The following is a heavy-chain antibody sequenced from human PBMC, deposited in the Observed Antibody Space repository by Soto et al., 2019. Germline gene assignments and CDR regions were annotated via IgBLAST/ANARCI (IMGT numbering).Heavy chain of an antibody. CDR2: INPNSGGT. CDR3: VRGGSHAYYYYGRGV. V-gene: IGHV1-2*04. Sequence: ASVKVSCKASGYTFTGYYMHWVRQAPGQGLEWMGWINPNSGGTNYAQKFQGWVTMTRDTSISTAYMELSRLRSDDTAVYYCVRGGSHAYYYYGRGVWGQVTTGTFAS. J-gene: IGHJ6*02. D-gene: IGHD2-8*01. CDR1: GYTFTGYY.